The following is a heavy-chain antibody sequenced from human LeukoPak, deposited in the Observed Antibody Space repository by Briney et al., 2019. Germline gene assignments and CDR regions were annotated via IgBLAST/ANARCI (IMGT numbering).Heavy chain of an antibody. D-gene: IGHD4-17*01. Sequence: GGSLRLSCAASGFTFSSYAMSWVRQAPGKGLEWVSAISGSGGSTYYADSVNGRFTISRDNSMNTLYLQMNSLRAEDTAVYYCAKDFFPKTTVYYFDSWGQGTLVTVSS. CDR3: AKDFFPKTTVYYFDS. CDR2: ISGSGGST. CDR1: GFTFSSYA. V-gene: IGHV3-23*01. J-gene: IGHJ4*02.